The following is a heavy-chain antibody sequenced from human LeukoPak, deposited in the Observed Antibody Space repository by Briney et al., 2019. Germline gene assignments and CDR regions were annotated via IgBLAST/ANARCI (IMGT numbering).Heavy chain of an antibody. J-gene: IGHJ4*02. CDR2: INPNSGGT. CDR3: ARTDGSAINYFDY. Sequence: GASVKVSCKASGYTFTGYYMHWVRQAPGQGLEWMGWINPNSGGTNYAQKFQGRVTMTRDTSISTAYMELSSLRSEDTAVYYCARTDGSAINYFDYWGQGTLVTVSS. D-gene: IGHD2-2*01. CDR1: GYTFTGYY. V-gene: IGHV1-2*02.